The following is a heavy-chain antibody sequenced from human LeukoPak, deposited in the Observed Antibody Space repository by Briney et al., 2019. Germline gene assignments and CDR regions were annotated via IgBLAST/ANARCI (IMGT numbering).Heavy chain of an antibody. CDR2: ISAYNGNT. CDR1: GHTFTNYG. D-gene: IGHD5-12*01. J-gene: IGHJ3*02. V-gene: IGHV1-18*01. CDR3: ARGLQENLAWLQAFSAFDI. Sequence: VASVKVSCKASGHTFTNYGTTWVRQAPGQGLEWMGWISAYNGNTNYAQKLQGRVIMTTDTSTSTAYMELRSLRSDDTAVYYCARGLQENLAWLQAFSAFDIWGQGTMVTVSS.